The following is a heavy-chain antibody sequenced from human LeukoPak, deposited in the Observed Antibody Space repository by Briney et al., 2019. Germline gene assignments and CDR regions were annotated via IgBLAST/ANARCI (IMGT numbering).Heavy chain of an antibody. D-gene: IGHD6-19*01. CDR2: IYPGDSDT. CDR3: ARPEAVAGSYFDY. Sequence: GEPLKISCKAPGYSFTSYWIGWVRPLPGKGLEWTEIIYPGDSDTRYSPSFQGQVTISADKSISTAYLQWSSLKASDTAMYYCARPEAVAGSYFDYWGQGTLVTVSS. J-gene: IGHJ4*02. CDR1: GYSFTSYW. V-gene: IGHV5-51*01.